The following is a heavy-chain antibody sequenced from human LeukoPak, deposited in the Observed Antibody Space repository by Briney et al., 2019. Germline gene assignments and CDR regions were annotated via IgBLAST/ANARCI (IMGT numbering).Heavy chain of an antibody. CDR2: ISYDGSNK. J-gene: IGHJ4*02. CDR3: ARDSAAAGTCDY. CDR1: GFTFSSYA. V-gene: IGHV3-30-3*01. D-gene: IGHD6-13*01. Sequence: GGSLRLSCAASGFTFSSYAMHWVRQAPGKGLEWVAVISYDGSNKYYADSVKGRFTISRDNAKNSLYLQMNSLRDEDTAVYYCARDSAAAGTCDYWGQGTLVTVSS.